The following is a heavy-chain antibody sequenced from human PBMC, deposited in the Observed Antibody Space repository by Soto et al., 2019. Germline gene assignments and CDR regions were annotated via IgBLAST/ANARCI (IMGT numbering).Heavy chain of an antibody. D-gene: IGHD5-12*01. V-gene: IGHV4-30-4*02. CDR2: IYYSGRT. J-gene: IGHJ4*02. CDR3: AREDRDGYHSPFDX. CDR1: GGSIASVDYH. Sequence: PSDTLSVTCTVSGGSIASVDYHWSWIRQPPGKGPEWIGDIYYSGRTHYNPSLKSRLTISVDTSKKQFSLKLSSMTAADTAVYYCAREDRDGYHSPFDXWGQVTQVTVSX.